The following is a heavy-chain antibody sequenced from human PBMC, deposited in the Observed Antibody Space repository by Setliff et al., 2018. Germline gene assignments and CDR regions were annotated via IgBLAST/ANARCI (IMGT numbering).Heavy chain of an antibody. J-gene: IGHJ4*02. CDR1: GFTFSSYG. CDR3: ARTCSGSGCYAGLES. V-gene: IGHV3-33*01. D-gene: IGHD2-15*01. CDR2: IWYDGSNK. Sequence: PGGSLRLSCAASGFTFSSYGMHWVRQAPGKGLEWVAVIWYDGSNKYYADSVKGRFTISRDNSKNTLYLQMSSLRPEDTAVYYCARTCSGSGCYAGLESWGQGTLVTVSS.